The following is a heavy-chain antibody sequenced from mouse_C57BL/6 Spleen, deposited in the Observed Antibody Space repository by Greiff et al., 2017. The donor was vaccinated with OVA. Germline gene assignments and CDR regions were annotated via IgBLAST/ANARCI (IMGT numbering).Heavy chain of an antibody. CDR2: IYPGSGST. J-gene: IGHJ2*01. V-gene: IGHV1-55*01. D-gene: IGHD3-2*02. CDR3: ARERDSSGYGN. CDR1: GYTFTSYW. Sequence: QVQLQQSGAELVQPGASVKMSCKASGYTFTSYWITWVKQRPGQGLEWIGDIYPGSGSTNYNEKFKSKATLPVDTSSSTASMQLSSLTSEESAVYYSARERDSSGYGNWGKGTTLTVSS.